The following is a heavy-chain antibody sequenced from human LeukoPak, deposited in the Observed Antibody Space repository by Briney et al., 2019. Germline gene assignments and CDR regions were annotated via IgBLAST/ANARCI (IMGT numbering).Heavy chain of an antibody. J-gene: IGHJ6*02. CDR1: GYTFTGYY. Sequence: GASVKVSCKASGYTFTGYYMHWVRQAPGQGLEWMGWINPNSGGTNYAQKFQGRVTMTRDTSISTAYMELSRLRSDDTAVYCCARVDDILTGYYKGAYYYYGMDVWGQGTTVTVSS. D-gene: IGHD3-9*01. CDR2: INPNSGGT. CDR3: ARVDDILTGYYKGAYYYYGMDV. V-gene: IGHV1-2*02.